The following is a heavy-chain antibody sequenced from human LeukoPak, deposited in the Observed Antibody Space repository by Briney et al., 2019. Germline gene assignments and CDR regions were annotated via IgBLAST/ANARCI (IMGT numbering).Heavy chain of an antibody. CDR3: AKADSGSYSSFDY. D-gene: IGHD1-26*01. CDR1: GFTVSSNY. CDR2: ISGSGGST. J-gene: IGHJ4*02. V-gene: IGHV3-23*01. Sequence: PGGSLRLSCAASGFTVSSNYMSWVRQAPGKGLEWVSAISGSGGSTYYADSVKGRFTISRDNSKNTLYLQMNSLRAEDTAVYYCAKADSGSYSSFDYWGQGTLVTVSS.